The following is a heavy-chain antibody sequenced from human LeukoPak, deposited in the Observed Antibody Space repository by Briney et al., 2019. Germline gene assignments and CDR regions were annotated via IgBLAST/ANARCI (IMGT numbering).Heavy chain of an antibody. V-gene: IGHV1-2*02. J-gene: IGHJ6*03. D-gene: IGHD3-10*01. Sequence: ASVKVSCKASGYTFTVYYMHWVRQAPGQGLEWMGWINPNSGGTNYAQKFQGRVTMTRDTSISTAYMELSRLRSDDTAVYYCAREIMVRGVITRSFYMDVWGKGTTVTVSS. CDR1: GYTFTVYY. CDR3: AREIMVRGVITRSFYMDV. CDR2: INPNSGGT.